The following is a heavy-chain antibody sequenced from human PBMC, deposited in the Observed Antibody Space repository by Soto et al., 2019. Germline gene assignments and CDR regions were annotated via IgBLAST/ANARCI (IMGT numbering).Heavy chain of an antibody. CDR2: IXXXXGXX. J-gene: IGHJ4*02. Sequence: PGGSLRLSCAASGFSFGSYALSWVRQAPGKGXXWXXTIXXXXGXXXYADSVKGRFSISRDTSQNNLYLQMNRLRADDTAIYYCARWSYLDYWGQGTRVTVSS. CDR1: GFSFGSYA. D-gene: IGHD3-3*01. CDR3: ARWSYLDY. V-gene: IGHV3-23*01.